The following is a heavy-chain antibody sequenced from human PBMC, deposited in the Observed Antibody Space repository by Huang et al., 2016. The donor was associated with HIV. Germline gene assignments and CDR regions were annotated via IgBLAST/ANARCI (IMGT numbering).Heavy chain of an antibody. CDR2: VYQSGGT. CDR3: ASQHIGAAATWF. V-gene: IGHV4-39*01. CDR1: GDFISSTNYY. D-gene: IGHD6-13*01. J-gene: IGHJ4*02. Sequence: QLQLQESGPGQVKPSETLSLTCTVSGDFISSTNYYWGWIRQSPGKGLEWVGSVYQSGGTNYHPSLKSRVTLSVDTSRNQFSLRLNSVTAADTAVYYCASQHIGAAATWFWGRGTQVAVSS.